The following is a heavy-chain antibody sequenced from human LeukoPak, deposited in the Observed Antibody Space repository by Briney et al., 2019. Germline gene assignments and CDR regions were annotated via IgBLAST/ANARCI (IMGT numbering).Heavy chain of an antibody. Sequence: ASVKVSCKASGYTFTGYYMHWVRQAPGQGLEWMGWINPNSGGTNYAQKFQGRVTMTRDTSISTVYMELSRLRSDDTAVYYCARDQEEIRSTFDYWGQGTLVTVSS. CDR1: GYTFTGYY. CDR3: ARDQEEIRSTFDY. CDR2: INPNSGGT. V-gene: IGHV1-2*02. D-gene: IGHD3-16*01. J-gene: IGHJ4*02.